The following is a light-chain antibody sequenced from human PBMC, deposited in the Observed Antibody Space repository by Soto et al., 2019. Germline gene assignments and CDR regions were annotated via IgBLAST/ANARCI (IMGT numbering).Light chain of an antibody. CDR3: QQYGSSPVT. Sequence: EIVLTQSPGTLSLSPGERATLSCRASQSVSSSYLAWYQQKPGQAPRLLIYGASSRATGISDRFSGSGSGTDFTLTISRLEPEDFAVYYCQQYGSSPVTFGQGTKVEIK. V-gene: IGKV3-20*01. CDR2: GAS. CDR1: QSVSSSY. J-gene: IGKJ1*01.